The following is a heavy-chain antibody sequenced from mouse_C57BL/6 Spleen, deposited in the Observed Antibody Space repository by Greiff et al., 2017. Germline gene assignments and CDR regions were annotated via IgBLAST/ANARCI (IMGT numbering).Heavy chain of an antibody. Sequence: QVQLQQPGAELVRPGSSVKLSCKASGYTFTSYWMHWVKQRPIQGLEWIGNIDPSDSENNYNQKFKDKAKLTVEKSSSTASMQLSSLTSEASAVYYSARGTAQATYYYAMDYWGQGTSVTVSS. V-gene: IGHV1-52*01. CDR1: GYTFTSYW. J-gene: IGHJ4*01. D-gene: IGHD3-2*02. CDR2: IDPSDSEN. CDR3: ARGTAQATYYYAMDY.